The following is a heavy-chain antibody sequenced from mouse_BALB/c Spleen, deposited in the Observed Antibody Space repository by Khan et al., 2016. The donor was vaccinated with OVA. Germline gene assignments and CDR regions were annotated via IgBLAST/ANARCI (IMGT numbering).Heavy chain of an antibody. CDR3: ASHLTGSFAY. CDR1: GFTFSSYS. V-gene: IGHV5-6*01. Sequence: EVELVESGGDLVKPGGSLKLSCAASGFTFSSYSMSWVRQTPDKRLEWVATISSGGDYTYSPDSVKGRFTISRDNAKNTLYLQMSSLKSEDTAMYYCASHLTGSFAYWGKGTLVTVSA. CDR2: ISSGGDYT. J-gene: IGHJ3*01. D-gene: IGHD4-1*01.